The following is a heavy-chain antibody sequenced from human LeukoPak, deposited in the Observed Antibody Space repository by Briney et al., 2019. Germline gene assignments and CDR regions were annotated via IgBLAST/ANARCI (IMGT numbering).Heavy chain of an antibody. CDR1: GFTFSSYA. D-gene: IGHD6-19*01. J-gene: IGHJ4*02. Sequence: GGSLRLSCAASGFTFSSYAMSCVRQAPGKGLEWVSAISGSGGSTYYADSVKGRFTISRDNSKNTLYLQMNSLRAEDTAVYYCARGGWGSPADPFDYWGQGTLVTVSS. CDR2: ISGSGGST. V-gene: IGHV3-23*01. CDR3: ARGGWGSPADPFDY.